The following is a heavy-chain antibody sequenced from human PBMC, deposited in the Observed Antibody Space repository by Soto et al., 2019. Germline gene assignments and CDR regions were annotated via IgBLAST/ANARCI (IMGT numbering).Heavy chain of an antibody. CDR1: GGSFSGYS. D-gene: IGHD6-19*01. Sequence: PSETLSLTCAVYGGSFSGYSWTWIRQPPGTGLEWIGEINHSGSTNYNPSLKSRVTISVDTSKNQFSLKLTSVTAADTAVYYCARHEAPSGWYFDYWGQGTLVTVSS. J-gene: IGHJ4*02. V-gene: IGHV4-34*01. CDR2: INHSGST. CDR3: ARHEAPSGWYFDY.